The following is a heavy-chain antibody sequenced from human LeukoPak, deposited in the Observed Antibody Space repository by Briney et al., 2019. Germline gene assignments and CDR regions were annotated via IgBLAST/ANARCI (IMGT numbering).Heavy chain of an antibody. CDR2: ITHSGST. D-gene: IGHD2-2*01. J-gene: IGHJ4*02. CDR3: ARVGDCSSTSCLSWFDY. Sequence: PSETLSLTCAVYGGSFSGYDWSWIRQPPGKGLEWIGEITHSGSTNYNPSLKSRVTISVDTSKNQFSLKLSSVTAADTAVYYCARVGDCSSTSCLSWFDYWGQGTLVSVSS. CDR1: GGSFSGYD. V-gene: IGHV4-34*01.